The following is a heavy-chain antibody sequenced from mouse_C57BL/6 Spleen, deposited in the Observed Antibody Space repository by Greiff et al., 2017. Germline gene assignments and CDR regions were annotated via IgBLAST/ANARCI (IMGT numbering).Heavy chain of an antibody. J-gene: IGHJ2*01. CDR3: APYYSGRSHIDY. D-gene: IGHD1-1*01. CDR2: IDPEDGET. Sequence: VQLQQSGAELVKPGASVKLSCTASGFNIKDYYMHWVKQRPEQGLEWIGRIDPEDGETKYAPKVQGKATITADTASNTPYLQLSSLTSEETAVYDCAPYYSGRSHIDYWGQGTTLTVSS. V-gene: IGHV14-2*01. CDR1: GFNIKDYY.